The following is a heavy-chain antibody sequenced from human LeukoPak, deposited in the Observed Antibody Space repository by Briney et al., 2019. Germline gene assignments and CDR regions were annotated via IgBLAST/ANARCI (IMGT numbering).Heavy chain of an antibody. J-gene: IGHJ4*02. CDR3: AREHTPYGSGCTAAY. Sequence: GGSLRLSCAASGFTFSSYGLNWVRQAPGEGLEWVSYVSPSSTTIYYADSVKGRSTISRDNAKNSLYLQMNSLRAEDTAVYYCAREHTPYGSGCTAAYWGQGTLVTVSS. V-gene: IGHV3-48*01. CDR1: GFTFSSYG. D-gene: IGHD6-19*01. CDR2: VSPSSTTI.